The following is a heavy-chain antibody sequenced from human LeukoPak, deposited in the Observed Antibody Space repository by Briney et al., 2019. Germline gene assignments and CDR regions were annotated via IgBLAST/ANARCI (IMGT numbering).Heavy chain of an antibody. CDR1: GYSISSGYY. CDR2: IYHSGST. D-gene: IGHD3-10*01. Sequence: SETLSLTCTVSGYSISSGYYWGWIRQPPGKGLEWIGSIYHSGSTYYNPSLKSRVTISVDTSKNQFSLKLSSVTAADTAVYYCARNYGSGRHFDYWGQGTLVTVSS. V-gene: IGHV4-38-2*02. CDR3: ARNYGSGRHFDY. J-gene: IGHJ4*02.